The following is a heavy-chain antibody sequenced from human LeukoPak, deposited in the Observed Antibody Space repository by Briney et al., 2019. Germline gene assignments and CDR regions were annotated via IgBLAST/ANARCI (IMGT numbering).Heavy chain of an antibody. CDR3: ARRGGSSWYYPFPFDY. J-gene: IGHJ4*02. V-gene: IGHV4-39*07. Sequence: ASETLSLTCTVSGGSISSSSYYWGWIRQPPGKGLEWIGEINHSGSTNYNPSLKSRVTISVDTSKNQFSLKLSSVTAADTAVYYCARRGGSSWYYPFPFDYWGQGTLVTVSS. CDR1: GGSISSSSYY. CDR2: INHSGST. D-gene: IGHD6-13*01.